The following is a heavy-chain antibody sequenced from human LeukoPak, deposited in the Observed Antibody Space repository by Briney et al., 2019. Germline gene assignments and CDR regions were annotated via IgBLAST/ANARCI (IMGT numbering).Heavy chain of an antibody. D-gene: IGHD4-4*01. J-gene: IGHJ4*02. CDR3: AKAPRLHPKAVYFDY. CDR1: GFTVSSNY. V-gene: IGHV3-53*01. CDR2: IYSGGST. Sequence: GGSLRLSCAASGFTVSSNYMSWVRQAPGKGLEWVSVIYSGGSTYYADSVKGRFTISRDNSKNTLYLQMNSLRAEDTAVYYCAKAPRLHPKAVYFDYWGQGTLVTVSS.